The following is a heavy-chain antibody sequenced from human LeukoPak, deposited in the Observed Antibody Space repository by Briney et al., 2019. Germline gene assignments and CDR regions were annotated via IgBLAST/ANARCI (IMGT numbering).Heavy chain of an antibody. CDR2: IYYSGST. Sequence: SETLSLTCTVSGGSISSYYWSWIRQPPGKGLEWIGYIYYSGSTNYNPSLKSRVTISVDTSKKQFSLKLSSVTAADTAVYYCATFIHDLKLGSGFDYWGQGTLVTVSS. J-gene: IGHJ4*02. D-gene: IGHD3-10*01. CDR3: ATFIHDLKLGSGFDY. V-gene: IGHV4-59*08. CDR1: GGSISSYY.